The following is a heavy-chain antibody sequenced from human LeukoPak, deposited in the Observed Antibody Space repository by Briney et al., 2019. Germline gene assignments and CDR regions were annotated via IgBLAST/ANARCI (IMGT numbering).Heavy chain of an antibody. J-gene: IGHJ4*02. D-gene: IGHD6-13*01. V-gene: IGHV3-21*01. CDR2: ISSSSSYI. Sequence: GGSLRLSCAASGFTLSSYSMNWVRQAPGKGLEWVSSISSSSSYIYYADSVKGRFTISRDNAKNSLYLQMNSPRAEDTAVYYCARAAGQLDDYWGQGTLVTVSS. CDR1: GFTLSSYS. CDR3: ARAAGQLDDY.